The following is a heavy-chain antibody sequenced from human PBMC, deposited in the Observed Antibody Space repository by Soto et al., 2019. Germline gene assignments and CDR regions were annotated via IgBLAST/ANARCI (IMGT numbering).Heavy chain of an antibody. J-gene: IGHJ4*02. CDR3: AKAFKGLIVAAAAIHHYFDF. D-gene: IGHD6-13*01. CDR1: RFTFTNYA. CDR2: ISGFGDIT. Sequence: PGGSLRLSCAASRFTFTNYAMSWVRQAPGKGLEWVSLISGFGDITYYADSVKGRFTISRDNSKNTLYLQLNSLRAEDTALYYCAKAFKGLIVAAAAIHHYFDFWGQGTLVTVSS. V-gene: IGHV3-23*01.